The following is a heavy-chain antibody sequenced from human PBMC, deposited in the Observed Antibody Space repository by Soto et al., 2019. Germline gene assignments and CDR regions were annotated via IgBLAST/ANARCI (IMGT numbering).Heavy chain of an antibody. Sequence: GGSLRLSCAASGFTFSNAWMSWVRQAPGKGLEWVGRIKSKTDGGTTDYAAPVKGRFTISRDDSKNTLYLQMNSLKTENTAVYYCTKVRKWELPTYYYYYGMDVWGQGTTVTVSS. J-gene: IGHJ6*02. CDR2: IKSKTDGGTT. CDR1: GFTFSNAW. CDR3: TKVRKWELPTYYYYYGMDV. D-gene: IGHD1-26*01. V-gene: IGHV3-15*01.